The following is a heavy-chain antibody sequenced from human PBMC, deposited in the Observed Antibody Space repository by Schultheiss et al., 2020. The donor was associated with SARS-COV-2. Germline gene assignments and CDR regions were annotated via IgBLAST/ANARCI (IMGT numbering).Heavy chain of an antibody. V-gene: IGHV4-59*08. J-gene: IGHJ4*02. CDR1: GGSMDGYY. D-gene: IGHD4-23*01. CDR3: ARRRSDGNWYLDT. Sequence: SETLSLSCTVSGGSMDGYYWNWIRQPPGKGLEWIGFIHDSGSTNYNPSLKSRVTISVDTSKNQFSLKLTSVTAADTAVYYCARRRSDGNWYLDTWGQGTLVTVSS. CDR2: IHDSGST.